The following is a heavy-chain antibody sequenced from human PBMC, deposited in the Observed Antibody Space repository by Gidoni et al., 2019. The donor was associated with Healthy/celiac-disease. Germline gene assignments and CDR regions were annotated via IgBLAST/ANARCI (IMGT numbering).Heavy chain of an antibody. Sequence: VQLVESGGGVVRPRGSLRPSWAASGSTFGDDGMSWVRQASGKGLECVSGINWNGGSTGYADCVKGRFTISRDNAQNSLYLQMNSLRAEDTALYHCARGGEQWLVRPYYYGMDVWGQGTTVTVSS. CDR2: INWNGGST. D-gene: IGHD6-19*01. J-gene: IGHJ6*02. V-gene: IGHV3-20*01. CDR1: GSTFGDDG. CDR3: ARGGEQWLVRPYYYGMDV.